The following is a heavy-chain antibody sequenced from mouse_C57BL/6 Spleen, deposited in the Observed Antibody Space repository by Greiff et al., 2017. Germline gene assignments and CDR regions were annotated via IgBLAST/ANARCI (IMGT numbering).Heavy chain of an antibody. CDR2: IDPSDSET. CDR1: GYTFTSYW. D-gene: IGHD4-1*01. V-gene: IGHV1-52*01. CDR3: ARSNWDEGFDY. Sequence: QVQLQQPGAELVRPGSSVKLSCKASGYTFTSYWMHWVKQRPIQGLEWIGNIDPSDSETHYNQKFKDKATLTVDNSSSTAYMQLSSLTSEDSAVYYCARSNWDEGFDYWGQGTTLTVSS. J-gene: IGHJ2*01.